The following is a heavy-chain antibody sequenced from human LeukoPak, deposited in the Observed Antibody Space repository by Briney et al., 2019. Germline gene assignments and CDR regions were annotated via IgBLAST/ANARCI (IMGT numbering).Heavy chain of an antibody. CDR2: ISGGGGIT. Sequence: GGSLRLSCAASGFTFSTYAMSWVRQAPGKGLEWVSSISGGGGITYDADSVKGRFTISRDNSKNTLYLQINSLRAEDTAVYYCAKNADSYDFWSAYRTPPTFDYWGQGTLVTVSS. D-gene: IGHD3-3*01. J-gene: IGHJ4*02. CDR1: GFTFSTYA. CDR3: AKNADSYDFWSAYRTPPTFDY. V-gene: IGHV3-23*01.